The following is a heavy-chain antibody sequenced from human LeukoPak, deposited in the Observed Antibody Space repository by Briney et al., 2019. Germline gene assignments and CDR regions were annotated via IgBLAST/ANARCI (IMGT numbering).Heavy chain of an antibody. V-gene: IGHV4-59*01. Sequence: SETLSLTCAVSGASISSYYWSWIRQPPGKGLEWIGFIYYSGSTNYNPSLKSRVTISVDTSKYQFSLKLSSVTAADPAVYYCARDYSGSHAYWGQGTLVTVSS. CDR1: GASISSYY. J-gene: IGHJ4*02. CDR2: IYYSGST. CDR3: ARDYSGSHAY. D-gene: IGHD1-26*01.